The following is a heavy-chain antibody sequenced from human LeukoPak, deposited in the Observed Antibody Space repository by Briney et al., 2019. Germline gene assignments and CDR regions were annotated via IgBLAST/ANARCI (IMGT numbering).Heavy chain of an antibody. CDR2: IYASGKT. D-gene: IGHD3-10*01. CDR1: GASISSGGYY. CDR3: ARTTEEYYGSGKFRKYYSYYYYMDV. V-gene: IGHV4-61*02. J-gene: IGHJ6*03. Sequence: PSETLSLTCTVSGASISSGGYYWSWIRQPAGKGLEWIGRIYASGKTNYNPSLKSRVTISVDTSKNQFSLKLSSVTAADTAVYYCARTTEEYYGSGKFRKYYSYYYYMDVWGKGTTVTVSS.